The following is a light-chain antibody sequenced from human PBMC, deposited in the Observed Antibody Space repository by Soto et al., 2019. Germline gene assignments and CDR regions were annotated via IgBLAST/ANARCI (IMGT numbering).Light chain of an antibody. CDR1: GDIGTW. CDR3: HRHETYPLA. J-gene: IGKJ4*01. V-gene: IGKV1-5*03. Sequence: TQMTQSPSTLSASVGDSVPITCRASGDIGTWLAWFQQKPGRAPNLLIYRASTLARGVPSRFSGSGSGTEFTLTISSLQPDDFATYYCHRHETYPLAFGGGTKVDI. CDR2: RAS.